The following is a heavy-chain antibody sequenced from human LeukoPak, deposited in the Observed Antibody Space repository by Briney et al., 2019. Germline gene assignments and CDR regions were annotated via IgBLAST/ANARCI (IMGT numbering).Heavy chain of an antibody. J-gene: IGHJ4*02. CDR3: ARDLSHYIWGSYRFDY. V-gene: IGHV3-48*02. CDR2: ISSSSSTI. CDR1: GFTFSRYS. D-gene: IGHD3-16*02. Sequence: GGSLRLSCAASGFTFSRYSMNWVRQAPGKGLEWVSYISSSSSTIYYADSVKGRFTISRDNAKNSLYLQMNSLRDEDTAVYYCARDLSHYIWGSYRFDYWGQGTLVTVSS.